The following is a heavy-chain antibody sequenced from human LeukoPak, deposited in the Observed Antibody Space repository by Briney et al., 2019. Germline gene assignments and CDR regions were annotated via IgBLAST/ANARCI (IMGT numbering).Heavy chain of an antibody. D-gene: IGHD1-26*01. Sequence: GESLKISCKDSGYSFTTYWIGWVRQMPGKGLEWMGIIYPSDSDTRYSPSFQGQVTISADKSIRTVYLQWSSLEAADTAMYYCARVAPYSGSYYLDYWGQGTLVTVSS. CDR3: ARVAPYSGSYYLDY. J-gene: IGHJ4*02. V-gene: IGHV5-51*01. CDR2: IYPSDSDT. CDR1: GYSFTTYW.